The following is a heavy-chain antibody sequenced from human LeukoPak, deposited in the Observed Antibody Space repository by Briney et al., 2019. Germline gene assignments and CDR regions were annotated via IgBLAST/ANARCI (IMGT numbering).Heavy chain of an antibody. CDR3: ARGGYSSSWYVYYYYMDV. Sequence: ASVKVSCKASGGTFSSYIITWVRQAPGQGLEWMGRIIPMFGTPNYAQKFQGRVTITADKSTSTAYMELSSLRSEDTAVYYCARGGYSSSWYVYYYYMDVWGKGTTVTVSS. D-gene: IGHD6-13*01. V-gene: IGHV1-69*06. CDR2: IIPMFGTP. J-gene: IGHJ6*03. CDR1: GGTFSSYI.